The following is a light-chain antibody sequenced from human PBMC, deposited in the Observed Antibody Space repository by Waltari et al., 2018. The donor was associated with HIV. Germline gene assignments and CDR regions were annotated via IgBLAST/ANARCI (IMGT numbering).Light chain of an antibody. CDR1: TSAVGSHDY. J-gene: IGLJ2*01. CDR2: EVN. CDR3: SSYAGTNNFVL. V-gene: IGLV2-8*01. Sequence: QSALTQPPSASASPGQSVSLSCLGTTSAVGSHDYVSWYQQHPGKAPKLIIYEVNKRPSGVPDRFSGSKSANTASLTVSGLQADDEGDYYCSSYAGTNNFVLFGGGTKLTVL.